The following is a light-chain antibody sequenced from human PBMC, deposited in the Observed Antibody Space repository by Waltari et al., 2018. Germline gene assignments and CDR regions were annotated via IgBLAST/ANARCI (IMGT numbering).Light chain of an antibody. J-gene: IGLJ3*02. CDR2: EVT. Sequence: QSGLTQPASVSGSPGQSITISCTGTSSDVGNYNLVTWYQQYPGKAPKLMVYEVTKRTSGVSDRFSGSKSGNTASLTIYGLQAEDEADYYCSSYTTSSTVVFGGGTKLTVL. CDR1: SSDVGNYNL. CDR3: SSYTTSSTVV. V-gene: IGLV2-14*02.